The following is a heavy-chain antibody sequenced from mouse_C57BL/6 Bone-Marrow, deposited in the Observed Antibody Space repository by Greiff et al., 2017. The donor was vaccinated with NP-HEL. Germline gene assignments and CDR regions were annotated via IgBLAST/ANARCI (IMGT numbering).Heavy chain of an antibody. D-gene: IGHD1-1*01. V-gene: IGHV1-81*01. CDR2: IYPRSGNT. Sequence: QVQLQQSGAELARTGASVKLSCKASGYTFTSYGISWVKQRTGQGLEWIGEIYPRSGNTYYNEKFKGKATLTADKSSSTAYMELRSLTSEDSAVYFCAPRGSSYRFAYWGQGTLVTVSA. J-gene: IGHJ3*01. CDR3: APRGSSYRFAY. CDR1: GYTFTSYG.